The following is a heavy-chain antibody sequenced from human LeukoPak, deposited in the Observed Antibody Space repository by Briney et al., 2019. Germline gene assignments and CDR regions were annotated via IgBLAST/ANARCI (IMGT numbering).Heavy chain of an antibody. Sequence: GGSLRLSCAASGFTFSNPWMGWVRQAPGKGLEWVGRIKSNTDGGATEYAAAVQGRFTISRDDSKNTLYLQMNSLKTEDTAMYYFTTYGTYGGLSDHGGQGTLVTVPP. CDR1: GFTFSNPW. D-gene: IGHD3-10*01. CDR2: IKSNTDGGAT. V-gene: IGHV3-15*01. CDR3: TTYGTYGGLSDH. J-gene: IGHJ5*02.